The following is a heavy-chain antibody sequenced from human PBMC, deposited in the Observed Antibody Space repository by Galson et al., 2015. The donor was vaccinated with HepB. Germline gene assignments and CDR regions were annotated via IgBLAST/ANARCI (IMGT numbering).Heavy chain of an antibody. J-gene: IGHJ4*02. CDR2: IYPGDSDT. V-gene: IGHV5-51*01. D-gene: IGHD6-13*01. Sequence: QSGAEVKKPGESLKISCKGSGYSFTSYRIGWVRQMPGKGLEWMGIIYPGDSDTRYSPSFQGQVTISADKSISTAYLQWSSLKASDTAMYYCARLKGGSSSWSGWDDYYFDYWGQGTLVTVSS. CDR3: ARLKGGSSSWSGWDDYYFDY. CDR1: GYSFTSYR.